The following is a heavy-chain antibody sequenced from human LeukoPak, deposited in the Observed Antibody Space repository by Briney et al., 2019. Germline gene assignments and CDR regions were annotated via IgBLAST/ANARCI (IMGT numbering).Heavy chain of an antibody. CDR1: GGSISSYS. CDR2: IYHSGST. CDR3: ARGAGRGYFDY. J-gene: IGHJ4*02. V-gene: IGHV4-30-2*01. D-gene: IGHD3-10*01. Sequence: PSETLSLTCIVSGGSISSYSWSWIRQPPGKGLEWIGYIYHSGSTYYNPSLKSRVTISVDRSKNQFSLKLSSVTAADTAVYYCARGAGRGYFDYWGQGTLVTVSS.